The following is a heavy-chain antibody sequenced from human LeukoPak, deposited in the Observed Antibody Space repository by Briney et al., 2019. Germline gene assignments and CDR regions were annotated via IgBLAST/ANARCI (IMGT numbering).Heavy chain of an antibody. J-gene: IGHJ4*02. V-gene: IGHV4-30-2*06. D-gene: IGHD3-22*01. CDR3: ARYYYDSDGFYIPPV. CDR1: GVSLSGDDYY. CDR2: IYHSGST. Sequence: SETLSPTFAVSGVSLSGDDYYGSWIRQSPGKDLEWIGYIYHSGSTHYNPSLKSRVTMSVDRYKNQFSLNLSSVTAADTAVYYCARYYYDSDGFYIPPVWGQGILVSVSS.